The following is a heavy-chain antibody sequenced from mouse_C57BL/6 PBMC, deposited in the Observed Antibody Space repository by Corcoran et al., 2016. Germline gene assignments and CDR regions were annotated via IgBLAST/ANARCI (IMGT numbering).Heavy chain of an antibody. Sequence: QIQLVQSGPELKKPGETVKISCKASGYTFTTYGMSWVKQAPGKGLKWMGWINTYSGVPTYADDFKGRFAFSLETSASTAYLQINNLKNEDTATYFCASGSSYPHYFDYWGHGTTLTVSS. CDR1: GYTFTTYG. J-gene: IGHJ2*01. CDR3: ASGSSYPHYFDY. D-gene: IGHD1-1*01. CDR2: INTYSGVP. V-gene: IGHV9-3*01.